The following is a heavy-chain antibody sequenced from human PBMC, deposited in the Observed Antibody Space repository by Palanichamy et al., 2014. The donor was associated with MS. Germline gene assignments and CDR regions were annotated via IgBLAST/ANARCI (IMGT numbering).Heavy chain of an antibody. J-gene: IGHJ1*01. Sequence: VQLVQSGAEVKKPGSSVKVSCKASGGTFSSYAISWVRQAPGQGLEWMGGIIPIFGTANYAQKFQGRVTITADESTSTAYMELSSLRSEDTAVYYCAREESWYYYDSRGRGEYFQHWGQGTLVTVSS. CDR2: IIPIFGTA. V-gene: IGHV1-69*01. CDR3: AREESWYYYDSRGRGEYFQH. D-gene: IGHD3-22*01. CDR1: GGTFSSYA.